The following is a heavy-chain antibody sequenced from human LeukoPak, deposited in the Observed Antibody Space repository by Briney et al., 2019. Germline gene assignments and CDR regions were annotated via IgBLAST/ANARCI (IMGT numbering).Heavy chain of an antibody. D-gene: IGHD4-17*01. CDR3: ARETDYGDYVWFDP. Sequence: SETLSLTCTVSGGSISGSSYYWGWIRQPPGKGLEWIGSIYYSGSTYYNPSLKSRVTISVDTSKNQFSLKLSSVTAADTAVYYCARETDYGDYVWFDPWGQGTLVTVSS. CDR2: IYYSGST. J-gene: IGHJ5*02. CDR1: GGSISGSSYY. V-gene: IGHV4-39*02.